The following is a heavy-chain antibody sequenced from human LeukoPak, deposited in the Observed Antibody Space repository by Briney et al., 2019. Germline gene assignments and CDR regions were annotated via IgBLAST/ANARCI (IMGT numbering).Heavy chain of an antibody. J-gene: IGHJ4*02. V-gene: IGHV3-74*01. CDR1: GFTFSSYW. Sequence: GGSLRLSCAPSGFTFSSYWMHGVRQAPGKGLVGVSRINSDGSNTGYADSVKGRFTISRDNAKNTLYLQMNSLRVQDTAVYYCARASTVLPPPGGDYWGQGTLVTVSS. CDR3: ARASTVLPPPGGDY. CDR2: INSDGSNT. D-gene: IGHD4-23*01.